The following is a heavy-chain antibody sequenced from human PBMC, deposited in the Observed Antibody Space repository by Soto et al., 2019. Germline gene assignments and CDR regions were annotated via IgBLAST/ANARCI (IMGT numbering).Heavy chain of an antibody. Sequence: GASVKVSCKASGGTFSSYAISWVRQAPGQGLEWMGGIIPIFGTANYAQKFQGRVTITADESTSTAYMELSSLRSEDTAVYYCARDKGLELRWSYYGMDVWGQGTAVTVSS. V-gene: IGHV1-69*13. CDR1: GGTFSSYA. CDR3: ARDKGLELRWSYYGMDV. CDR2: IIPIFGTA. J-gene: IGHJ6*02. D-gene: IGHD1-7*01.